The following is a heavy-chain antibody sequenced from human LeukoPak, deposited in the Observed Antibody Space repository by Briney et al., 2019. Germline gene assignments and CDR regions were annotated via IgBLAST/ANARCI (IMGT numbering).Heavy chain of an antibody. CDR1: GFTFSSYW. V-gene: IGHV3-7*01. J-gene: IGHJ4*02. CDR2: IKQDGSEN. Sequence: GGSLRLSCAASGFTFSSYWMTWVRQAPGKGLEWVANIKQDGSENYYVDSVKGRFTISRDNAKNSQYLQMNSLRAEDTAVYYCARTPPTRVFDYWGQGTLVTVSS. CDR3: ARTPPTRVFDY.